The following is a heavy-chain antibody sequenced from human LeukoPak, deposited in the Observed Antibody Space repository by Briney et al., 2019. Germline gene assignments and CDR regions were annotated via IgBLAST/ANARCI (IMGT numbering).Heavy chain of an antibody. CDR2: FYHSGST. V-gene: IGHV4-38-2*02. J-gene: IGHJ6*03. D-gene: IGHD6-13*01. CDR1: GYSISSGYY. Sequence: SETLSLTCTVSGYSISSGYYWGWIRQPPGKGLEWIGSFYHSGSTYYNPSLKSRVTISLDTSKNQFSLKLSSVTAADTAVYYCARDFQQLADERWVGYYYYYMDVWGKGTTVTISS. CDR3: ARDFQQLADERWVGYYYYYMDV.